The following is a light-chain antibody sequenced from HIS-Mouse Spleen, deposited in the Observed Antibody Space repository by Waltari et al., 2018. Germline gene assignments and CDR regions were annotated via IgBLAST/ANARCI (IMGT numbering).Light chain of an antibody. Sequence: DIQLTQSPSFLSASVGDRVTITCRASQGISSNLAWYQQKPGKSPKLRIYAASTLQRGGPSRFSGSGSGTEFTLTISSLQPEDFATYYCQQLNSYPPTFGQGTKVEIK. CDR3: QQLNSYPPT. CDR1: QGISSN. V-gene: IGKV1-9*01. CDR2: AAS. J-gene: IGKJ1*01.